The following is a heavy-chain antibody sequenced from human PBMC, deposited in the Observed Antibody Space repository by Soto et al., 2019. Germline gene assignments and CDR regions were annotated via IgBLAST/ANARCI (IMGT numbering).Heavy chain of an antibody. V-gene: IGHV3-74*01. CDR1: GFTFSDFW. CDR2: IKSDGGSA. D-gene: IGHD2-21*01. J-gene: IGHJ6*03. CDR3: ARGAKGAYYVDV. Sequence: EVQLVDSGGGLVQPGGSLRLSCAASGFTFSDFWLHWVRQAPEKGLVWVSRIKSDGGSANYADSVKGRFTIFRDNAKNTVYLQMDSLRAEDTAVYYCARGAKGAYYVDVWGKGTTVTVSS.